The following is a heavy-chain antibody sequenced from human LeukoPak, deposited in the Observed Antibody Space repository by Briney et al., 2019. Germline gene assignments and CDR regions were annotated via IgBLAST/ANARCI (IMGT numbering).Heavy chain of an antibody. V-gene: IGHV1-46*01. CDR1: GYTFTSYY. Sequence: GASVKVSCKASGYTFTSYYMHWVRHAPGQGLERMGIINPSGGSTSYAQKFQGRVTMTRDMSTSTVYMELSSLRSEDTAVYYCARGGTFTKVVDDYYYYMDVWGKGTTVTVSS. D-gene: IGHD3-10*01. CDR3: ARGGTFTKVVDDYYYYMDV. CDR2: INPSGGST. J-gene: IGHJ6*03.